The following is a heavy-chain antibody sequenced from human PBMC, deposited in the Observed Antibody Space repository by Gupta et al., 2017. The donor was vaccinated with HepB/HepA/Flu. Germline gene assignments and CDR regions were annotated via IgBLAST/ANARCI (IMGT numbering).Heavy chain of an antibody. CDR1: GFSLSNARMG. CDR2: IFSNDEK. CDR3: ARILRQGSGSYFRPLYYGMDV. Sequence: QVTLKESGPVLVKPTETLTLTCTVSGFSLSNARMGVSWIRQPPGKALEWLAHIFSNDEKSYSTSLKSRLTISKDTSKSQVVLTMTNMDPVDTATYYCARILRQGSGSYFRPLYYGMDVWGQGTTVTVSS. V-gene: IGHV2-26*01. D-gene: IGHD1-26*01. J-gene: IGHJ6*02.